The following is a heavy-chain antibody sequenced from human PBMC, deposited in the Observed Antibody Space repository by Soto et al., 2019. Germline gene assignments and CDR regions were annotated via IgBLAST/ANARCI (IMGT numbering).Heavy chain of an antibody. D-gene: IGHD3-10*01. J-gene: IGHJ4*02. CDR1: GYTFTIYA. CDR3: ARDLRGSRNY. V-gene: IGHV1-3*01. CDR2: INAGNGNT. Sequence: QVQLVQSGAEVKKPGASVKVSCKASGYTFTIYAMHWVRQAPGQRLEWMGWINAGNGNTKYSQKFQGRVTITRDTSASTAYMELSSLRSEDTAVYYCARDLRGSRNYWGQGTLVTVSS.